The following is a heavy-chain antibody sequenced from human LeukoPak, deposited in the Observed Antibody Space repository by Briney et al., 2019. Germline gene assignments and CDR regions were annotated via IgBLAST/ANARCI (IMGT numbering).Heavy chain of an antibody. V-gene: IGHV3-53*01. CDR1: GFTFSSYA. CDR3: AREAAAGTTYYYYGMDV. Sequence: GGSLRLSCAASGFTFSSYAMSWVRQAPGKGLEWVSVIYSGGSTYYADSVKGRFTISRDNSKNTLYLQMNSLRAEDTAVYYCAREAAAGTTYYYYGMDVWGQGTTVTVSS. CDR2: IYSGGST. J-gene: IGHJ6*02. D-gene: IGHD6-13*01.